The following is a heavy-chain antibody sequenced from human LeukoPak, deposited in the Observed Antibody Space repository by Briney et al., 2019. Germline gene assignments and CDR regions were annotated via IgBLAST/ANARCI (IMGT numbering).Heavy chain of an antibody. V-gene: IGHV4-59*04. CDR2: IYHSGST. D-gene: IGHD2/OR15-2a*01. J-gene: IGHJ3*02. Sequence: SETLSLTCTVSGGSISSYYWSWIRQPPGKGLEWIGSIYHSGSTYYNPSLKSRVTISVDTSKNQFSLKLSSVTAADTAVYYCASTTRALYDAFDIWGQGTMVTVSS. CDR3: ASTTRALYDAFDI. CDR1: GGSISSYY.